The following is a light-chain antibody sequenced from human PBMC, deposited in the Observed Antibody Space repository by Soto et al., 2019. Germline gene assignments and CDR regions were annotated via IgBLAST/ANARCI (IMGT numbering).Light chain of an antibody. CDR3: SSYTRRSNIV. CDR2: GVS. CDR1: SSDVGGYNY. V-gene: IGLV2-14*01. Sequence: QSVLTQPASVSGSPGQSITISCTGTSSDVGGYNYVPWYQHHPDKAPKLIIFGVSNRPAGISNRFSGSKSGNMASLAISGLQAEGEADYYCSSYTRRSNIVFGTGTKVTVL. J-gene: IGLJ1*01.